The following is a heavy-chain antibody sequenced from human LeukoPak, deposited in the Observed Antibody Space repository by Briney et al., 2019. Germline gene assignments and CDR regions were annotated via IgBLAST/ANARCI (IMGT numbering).Heavy chain of an antibody. CDR3: ARGVPLLWFGEKKAFDI. D-gene: IGHD3-10*01. CDR2: ISSSSSYI. CDR1: GFTFSSYY. J-gene: IGHJ3*02. V-gene: IGHV3-21*01. Sequence: GGSLRLSCAASGFTFSSYYMNWVRQAPGKGLEWVSTISSSSSYIYYADSVKGRFTISRDNSKNTLYLQMNSLRAEDTAVYYCARGVPLLWFGEKKAFDIWGQGTMVTVSS.